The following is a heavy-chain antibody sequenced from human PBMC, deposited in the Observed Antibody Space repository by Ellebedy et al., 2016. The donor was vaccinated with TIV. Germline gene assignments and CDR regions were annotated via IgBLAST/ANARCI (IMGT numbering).Heavy chain of an antibody. J-gene: IGHJ4*02. Sequence: GGSLRLSCAASGFPFSDYYMSWVRQAPGKGLEWVSYISLSGNTKYYADSVKGRFTISRDNAKNSLFLQMNSLRAEDTAVYYCARATSIGDYAHYWGQGTLVTVSS. CDR3: ARATSIGDYAHY. V-gene: IGHV3-11*04. D-gene: IGHD4-17*01. CDR2: ISLSGNTK. CDR1: GFPFSDYY.